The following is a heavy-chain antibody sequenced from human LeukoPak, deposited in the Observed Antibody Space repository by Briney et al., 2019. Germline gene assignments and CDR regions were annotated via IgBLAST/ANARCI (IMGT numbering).Heavy chain of an antibody. D-gene: IGHD2-2*03. CDR1: GGTFSSYA. Sequence: GASVKVSCKASGGTFSSYAISWVRQAPGQGLEWMGGIIPIFGTANYAQKFQGRVTITADESTSTAYMELSSLRSEDTAVYYCARSLGYCSSTSCYLNWFAPWGQGTLVTVSS. V-gene: IGHV1-69*13. J-gene: IGHJ5*02. CDR2: IIPIFGTA. CDR3: ARSLGYCSSTSCYLNWFAP.